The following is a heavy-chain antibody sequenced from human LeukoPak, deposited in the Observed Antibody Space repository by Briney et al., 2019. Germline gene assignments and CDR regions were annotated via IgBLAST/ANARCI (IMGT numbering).Heavy chain of an antibody. D-gene: IGHD2/OR15-2a*01. CDR2: INQDGDQK. V-gene: IGHV3-7*01. CDR1: GFTFSSNW. CDR3: AKDKYYNVCDY. Sequence: PGDSLRLPCAASGFTFSSNWMIWFRQAPGKGLEWVANINQDGDQKDYLDSVKGRFTISRDNAKNSVYLQMNNLGVEDTAVYYCAKDKYYNVCDYWGQGTLVTVSS. J-gene: IGHJ4*02.